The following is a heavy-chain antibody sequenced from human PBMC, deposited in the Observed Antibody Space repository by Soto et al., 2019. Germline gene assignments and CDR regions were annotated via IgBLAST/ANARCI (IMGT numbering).Heavy chain of an antibody. Sequence: PGGSLRLSCAASGFTFSSYGMHWVRQAPGKGLEWVAVIWYDGSNKYYADSVKGRFTISRDNSKNTLYLQMNSLRAEDTAVYYCARDPYYDFWSRYYLSNYYYGMDVWGQGTTVTVSS. J-gene: IGHJ6*02. CDR3: ARDPYYDFWSRYYLSNYYYGMDV. D-gene: IGHD3-3*01. CDR1: GFTFSSYG. CDR2: IWYDGSNK. V-gene: IGHV3-33*01.